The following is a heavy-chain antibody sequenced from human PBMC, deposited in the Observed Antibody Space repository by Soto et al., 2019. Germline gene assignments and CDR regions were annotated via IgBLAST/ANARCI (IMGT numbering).Heavy chain of an antibody. V-gene: IGHV1-18*04. Sequence: QVQLVQSGAEVKKPGALVKVSCKASGYTFTSYGISWVRQAPGQGLEWMGWISAYNGNTNYAQKLQGRVTMTTDTSTSTAYMELRSLRSYDTAVYYCARDGKRYCSSTSCNKRYYYYGMDVWGQGTTVTVSS. CDR1: GYTFTSYG. CDR2: ISAYNGNT. J-gene: IGHJ6*02. D-gene: IGHD2-2*01. CDR3: ARDGKRYCSSTSCNKRYYYYGMDV.